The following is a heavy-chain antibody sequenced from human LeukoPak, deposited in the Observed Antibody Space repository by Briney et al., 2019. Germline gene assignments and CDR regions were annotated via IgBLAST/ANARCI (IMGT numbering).Heavy chain of an antibody. J-gene: IGHJ5*02. D-gene: IGHD2-15*01. CDR3: ARHEASCSGGSCYSHNWSDG. CDR2: IYYSGST. Sequence: PSETLSLTCTVSGGSISDSSYDWVWIRQPPGKGLEWIGSIYYSGSTYYNPSLKSRVTISVDTSKNQFSLKLSSVTAADTAVYYCARHEASCSGGSCYSHNWSDGWSQRTLVTVSS. V-gene: IGHV4-39*01. CDR1: GGSISDSSYD.